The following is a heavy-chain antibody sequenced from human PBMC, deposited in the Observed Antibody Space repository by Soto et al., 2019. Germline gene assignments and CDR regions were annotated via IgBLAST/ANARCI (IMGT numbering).Heavy chain of an antibody. CDR3: AHRPSGWYIFDY. V-gene: IGHV2-5*01. Sequence: QITLKESGPTLVRPTQTLTLTCTFSGFSLSTSGLGVGWIRQPPGKALEWLALIYWNDDKRYSPSLKARLTITTDTSKNQVVLTMTNMDPVDTATYYCAHRPSGWYIFDYWGQGTLVTVSS. D-gene: IGHD6-19*01. CDR2: IYWNDDK. CDR1: GFSLSTSGLG. J-gene: IGHJ4*02.